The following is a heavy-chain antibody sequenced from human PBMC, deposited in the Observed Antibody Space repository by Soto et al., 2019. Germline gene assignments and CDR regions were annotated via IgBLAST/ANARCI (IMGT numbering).Heavy chain of an antibody. D-gene: IGHD2-2*03. CDR1: GFTFIGSA. Sequence: PGWSLRLSCAASGFTFIGSAMHWVRQASGKGLEWVGRIRSKANSYATAYAASVKGRFTISRDDSKNTAYLQMNSLKTEDTAVYYCTRRGYCSSTSCYKAFDIWGQGTMVTV. CDR3: TRRGYCSSTSCYKAFDI. CDR2: IRSKANSYAT. J-gene: IGHJ3*02. V-gene: IGHV3-73*01.